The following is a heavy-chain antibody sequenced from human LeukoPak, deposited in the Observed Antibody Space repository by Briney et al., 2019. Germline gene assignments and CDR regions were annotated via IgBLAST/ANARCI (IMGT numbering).Heavy chain of an antibody. CDR3: ARGAYVLLWFGDTHSFDP. D-gene: IGHD3-10*01. J-gene: IGHJ5*02. V-gene: IGHV4-34*01. Sequence: SETLSLTCAVYGGSFSGYYWSWIRQPPGKGLEWIGEINHSRSTNYNPSLKSRVTISVDTSKNQFSLKLSSVTAADTAVYYCARGAYVLLWFGDTHSFDPWGQGTLVTVSS. CDR1: GGSFSGYY. CDR2: INHSRST.